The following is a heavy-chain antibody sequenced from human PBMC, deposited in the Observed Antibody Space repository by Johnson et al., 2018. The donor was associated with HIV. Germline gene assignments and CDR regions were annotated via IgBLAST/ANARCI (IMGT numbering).Heavy chain of an antibody. CDR1: GFTFNDYY. V-gene: IGHV3-11*04. Sequence: QVQLVESGGGLVKPGGSLRLSCAASGFTSGFTFNDYYMGWIRQAPGKGLEWVSIISSSGRTIYYVDSVKGRFTISRDNAKTSLFLRMNSLKADDSAIYFCARDASPWGGEYVGYAFDLWGQGTVVTVSS. CDR3: ARDASPWGGEYVGYAFDL. J-gene: IGHJ3*01. D-gene: IGHD4-17*01. CDR2: ISSSGRTI.